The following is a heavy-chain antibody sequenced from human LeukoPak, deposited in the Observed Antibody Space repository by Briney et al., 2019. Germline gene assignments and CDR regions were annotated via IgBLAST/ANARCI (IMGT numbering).Heavy chain of an antibody. Sequence: PGGSLRLSCAASGFTFSDYAMSWIRQAPGKGLEWVSATRGRGTDAYYADSVRGRFTISRDNSRNTLYLQMNSLRADDTAVYYCAKENSGSFDYWGQGALVTVSS. CDR2: TRGRGTDA. J-gene: IGHJ4*02. V-gene: IGHV3-23*01. CDR3: AKENSGSFDY. CDR1: GFTFSDYA. D-gene: IGHD3-22*01.